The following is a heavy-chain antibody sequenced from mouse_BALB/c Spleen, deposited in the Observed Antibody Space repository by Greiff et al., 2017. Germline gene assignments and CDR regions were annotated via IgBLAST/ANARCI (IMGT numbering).Heavy chain of an antibody. CDR1: GYTFSSYW. J-gene: IGHJ4*01. V-gene: IGHV1-9*01. Sequence: QVQLQQSGAELMKPGASVKISCKATGYTFSSYWIEWVKQRPGHGLEWIGEILPGSGSTNYNEKFKGKATFTADTSSNTAYMQLSSLTSEDSAVYYCAREVRHGRRDAMDYWGQGTSVTVSS. CDR2: ILPGSGST. D-gene: IGHD2-14*01. CDR3: AREVRHGRRDAMDY.